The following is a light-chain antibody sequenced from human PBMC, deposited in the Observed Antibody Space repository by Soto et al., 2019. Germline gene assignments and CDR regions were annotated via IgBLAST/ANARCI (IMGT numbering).Light chain of an antibody. J-gene: IGKJ4*01. CDR2: DAS. CDR3: QQRSNWPLT. V-gene: IGKV3-11*01. Sequence: EVVMTQSPDTLSLSPGERATLSCRASQSVRSYLAWYQQKPGQAPRLLIYDASNRATGIPARFSGSGSGTDFTLTISSLEPEDFAVYYCQQRSNWPLTFGGGTKVDIK. CDR1: QSVRSY.